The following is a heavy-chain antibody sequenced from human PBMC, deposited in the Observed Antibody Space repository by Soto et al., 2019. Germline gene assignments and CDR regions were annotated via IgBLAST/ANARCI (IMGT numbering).Heavy chain of an antibody. CDR2: IYYSGST. CDR1: GGSISSYY. Sequence: PSETLSLTCTVSGGSISSYYWSWIRQPPGKGLEWIGYIYYSGSTNYNPSLKSRVTISVDTSKNQFSLKLSSVTAADTAVYYCARVTTDYDYIWGSYPRPLNFDYWGQGTLVTVSS. D-gene: IGHD3-16*02. CDR3: ARVTTDYDYIWGSYPRPLNFDY. V-gene: IGHV4-59*01. J-gene: IGHJ4*02.